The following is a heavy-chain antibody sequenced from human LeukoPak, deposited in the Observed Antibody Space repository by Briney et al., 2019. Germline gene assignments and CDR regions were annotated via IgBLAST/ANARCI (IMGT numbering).Heavy chain of an antibody. Sequence: ASVTVSFKASGGTFSSYAISWVRQAPGQGLEWMGGIIPIFGTANYAQKFQGRVTITADESTSTAYMELSSLRSEDTAVYYCACGGSWYAASFLDYWGQGTLVTVSS. CDR2: IIPIFGTA. CDR3: ACGGSWYAASFLDY. D-gene: IGHD6-13*01. J-gene: IGHJ4*02. CDR1: GGTFSSYA. V-gene: IGHV1-69*01.